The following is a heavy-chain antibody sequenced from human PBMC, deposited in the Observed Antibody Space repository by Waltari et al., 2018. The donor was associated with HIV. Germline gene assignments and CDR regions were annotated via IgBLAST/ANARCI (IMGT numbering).Heavy chain of an antibody. CDR1: GGSFDGYF. Sequence: QVQLQESGPGLVRPSETLTLVCNVSGGSFDGYFLTWIRQSPGKGLEWLGYISYSGNSNYNPSRNGRLTMSGDTSTNIFSLFLTSVTAADTAIYYCARAAGRRAAGLAPWGQGTPVTVSS. CDR2: ISYSGNS. D-gene: IGHD2-15*01. V-gene: IGHV4-59*08. J-gene: IGHJ5*02. CDR3: ARAAGRRAAGLAP.